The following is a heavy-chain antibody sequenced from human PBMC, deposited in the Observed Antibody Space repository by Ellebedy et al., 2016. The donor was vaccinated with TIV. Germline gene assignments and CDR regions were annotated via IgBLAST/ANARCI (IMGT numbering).Heavy chain of an antibody. D-gene: IGHD6-13*01. J-gene: IGHJ4*02. CDR2: INPYSGGT. CDR1: GYTFTAYH. Sequence: ASVKVSCKASGYTFTAYHIHWVRQAPGHGLEWMGWINPYSGGTNYSQKFQGRVTMTRDTSISTAYMELTRLRSDDTAVYYCARGGSSTWYAPGAYWGQGTLVTVSS. CDR3: ARGGSSTWYAPGAY. V-gene: IGHV1-2*02.